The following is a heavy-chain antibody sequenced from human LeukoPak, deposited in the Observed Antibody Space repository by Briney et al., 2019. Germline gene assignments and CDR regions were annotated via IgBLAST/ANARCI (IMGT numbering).Heavy chain of an antibody. J-gene: IGHJ4*02. CDR1: GFTFSSYA. V-gene: IGHV3-30-3*01. CDR3: ARAAYCAGGCYRQLDY. CDR2: ISYDGSNK. Sequence: GGSLRLSCAASGFTFSSYAMHWVRQAPGKGLEWVAVISYDGSNKYYADSVKGRFTISRDNSKNTLYLQMNSLRAGDTAVYYCARAAYCAGGCYRQLDYWGQGTLVTVSS. D-gene: IGHD2-21*02.